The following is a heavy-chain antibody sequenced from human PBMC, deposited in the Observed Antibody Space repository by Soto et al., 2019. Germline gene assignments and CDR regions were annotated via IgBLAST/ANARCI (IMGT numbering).Heavy chain of an antibody. CDR2: ISAYNSNT. Sequence: GASVEGSCQASGYHFTSLGISWGRKAPGQGVEWMGWISAYNSNTNYAQKLQGRVTMTTDTSTSAAYMELRSLRSDDTAVYYCARDRGVTSSYYYYYGMDVWGQGTTVTVSS. J-gene: IGHJ6*02. D-gene: IGHD4-4*01. V-gene: IGHV1-18*01. CDR1: GYHFTSLG. CDR3: ARDRGVTSSYYYYYGMDV.